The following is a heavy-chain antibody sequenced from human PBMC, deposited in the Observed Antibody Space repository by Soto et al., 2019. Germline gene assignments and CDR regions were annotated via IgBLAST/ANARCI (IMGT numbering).Heavy chain of an antibody. D-gene: IGHD3-10*01. V-gene: IGHV1-18*01. Sequence: GASVKVSCKASGYTFTSYGISWVRQAPGQGLEWMGWISAYNGNTNYAQKLQGRVTMTTDTSTSTAYMELRSLRSDDTAVYYCARDLVLLWFGESNDAFDIWGQGTMVTVS. J-gene: IGHJ3*02. CDR3: ARDLVLLWFGESNDAFDI. CDR1: GYTFTSYG. CDR2: ISAYNGNT.